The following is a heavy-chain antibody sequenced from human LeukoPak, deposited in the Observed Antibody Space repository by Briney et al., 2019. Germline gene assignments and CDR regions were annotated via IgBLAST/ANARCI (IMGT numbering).Heavy chain of an antibody. J-gene: IGHJ4*02. D-gene: IGHD1-26*01. CDR3: ARVYGSYSYYFDY. CDR1: GGSFSGYY. CDR2: INHSGST. Sequence: SETLSLTCAVYGGSFSGYYWSWIRQPPGKGLXXIGEINHSGSTNYNPSLKSRVTISVDTSKNQFSLKLSSVTAADTAVYYCARVYGSYSYYFDYWGQGTLATVSS. V-gene: IGHV4-34*01.